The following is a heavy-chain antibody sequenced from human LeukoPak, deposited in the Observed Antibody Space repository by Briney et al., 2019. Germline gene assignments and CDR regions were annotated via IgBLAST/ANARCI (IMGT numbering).Heavy chain of an antibody. CDR3: ARGQGRITMVRGVMAAAWDY. J-gene: IGHJ4*02. CDR1: GGSFSGYY. CDR2: INHSGST. V-gene: IGHV4-34*01. Sequence: SETLSLTCAVYGGSFSGYYWSWIRQPPGTGLEWIGEINHSGSTNYNPSLKSRVTISVDTSKNQFSLKLSSVTAADTAVYYCARGQGRITMVRGVMAAAWDYWGQGTLVTVSS. D-gene: IGHD3-10*01.